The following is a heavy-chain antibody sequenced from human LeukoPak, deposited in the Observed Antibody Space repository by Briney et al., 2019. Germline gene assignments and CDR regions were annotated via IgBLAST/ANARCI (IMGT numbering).Heavy chain of an antibody. V-gene: IGHV4-61*01. CDR1: GGSVSSGSHY. J-gene: IGHJ4*02. CDR2: IYYSGST. Sequence: PSETLSLTCTVSGGSVSSGSHYWSWIRQPPGKGLEWIGYIYYSGSTNYNPSLKSRVTISVDTSKNQFSLKLSSVTAADTAVYYCATADTAMVNDYWGQGTLVTVSS. D-gene: IGHD5-18*01. CDR3: ATADTAMVNDY.